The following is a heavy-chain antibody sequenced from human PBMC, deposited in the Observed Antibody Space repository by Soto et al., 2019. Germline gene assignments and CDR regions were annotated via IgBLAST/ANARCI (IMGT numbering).Heavy chain of an antibody. CDR1: GGSIRRRGYY. CDR3: ASSGAREGDWFDP. J-gene: IGHJ5*02. D-gene: IGHD3-16*01. V-gene: IGHV4-31*03. CDR2: VYYSGIT. Sequence: QVQLQESGPGLVKPSQTLSLTCTVSGGSIRRRGYYWSWIRHHPGEGLEWIGFVYYSGITDYNPSLKSRVTISADTSKNQFSLKLTSVTAADTAVYYCASSGAREGDWFDPWSQGTLVTVSS.